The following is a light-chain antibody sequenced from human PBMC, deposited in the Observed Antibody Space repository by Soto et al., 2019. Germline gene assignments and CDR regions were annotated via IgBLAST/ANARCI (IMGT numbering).Light chain of an antibody. J-gene: IGKJ4*01. CDR3: QQYDNLHLT. CDR1: QSISSW. CDR2: DAS. Sequence: DIQMTQSPSTLSASVGDRVTITCRASQSISSWLAWYQQKPGKAPKLLIYDASSLESGVPSRFSGSGSGTDFTFTISSLQPEDIATYYCQQYDNLHLTFGGGTKVDIK. V-gene: IGKV1-5*01.